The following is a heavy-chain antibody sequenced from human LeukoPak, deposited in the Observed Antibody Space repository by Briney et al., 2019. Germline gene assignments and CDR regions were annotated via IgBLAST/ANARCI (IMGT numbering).Heavy chain of an antibody. CDR3: ARVPRITMVRGVIITSSFDY. CDR2: ISAYNGNT. D-gene: IGHD3-10*01. Sequence: ASVKVSCKASGYTLTSYGISWVRQAPGQGLEWMGWISAYNGNTNYAQKLQGRVTMTTDASTSTAYMELRSLRSDDTAVYYCARVPRITMVRGVIITSSFDYWGQGTLVTVSS. J-gene: IGHJ4*02. CDR1: GYTLTSYG. V-gene: IGHV1-18*01.